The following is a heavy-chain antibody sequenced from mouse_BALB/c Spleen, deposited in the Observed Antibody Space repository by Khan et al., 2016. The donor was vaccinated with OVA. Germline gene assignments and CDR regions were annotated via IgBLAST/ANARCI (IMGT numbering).Heavy chain of an antibody. J-gene: IGHJ1*01. CDR3: AKSKVWYFDV. CDR1: GFSLTTYG. V-gene: IGHV2-3*01. Sequence: QVQLKQSGPGLVAPSQSLSITCTVSGFSLTTYGVNWVRQPPGKGLEWLGVIWGDGSTNYHSALISRLSISKDDSKSKVFLKLNSVQTDDTATYCCAKSKVWYFDVGGAGTTVTVSS. CDR2: IWGDGST.